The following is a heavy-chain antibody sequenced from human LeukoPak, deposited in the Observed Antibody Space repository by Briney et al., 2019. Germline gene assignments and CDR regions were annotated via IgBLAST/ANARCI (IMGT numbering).Heavy chain of an antibody. J-gene: IGHJ3*02. Sequence: SETLSLTCTVSGGSLSSYYWSWIRQPPGKGLEWIGYIYYSGSTIYNPSLKSRVTTSVDTSKNQFSLKLSSVTAADTAVYYCARGGYCTNGVCYPLAFDIWGQGTVVTVSS. CDR3: ARGGYCTNGVCYPLAFDI. V-gene: IGHV4-59*01. CDR2: IYYSGST. D-gene: IGHD2-8*01. CDR1: GGSLSSYY.